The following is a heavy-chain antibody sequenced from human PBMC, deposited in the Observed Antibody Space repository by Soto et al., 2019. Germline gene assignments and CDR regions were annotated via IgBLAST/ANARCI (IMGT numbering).Heavy chain of an antibody. J-gene: IGHJ4*02. Sequence: EVQLLESGGGLVQPGGSLRLACAASGFSFSSYAMVWVRQAPGKGLEWASVISARGGSSYFVDSVKGRFTISRDNSKNMLSLEINSLGTVDTATYFCAKGSLEYSASVDHGGQGTLVLVYS. V-gene: IGHV3-23*01. CDR3: AKGSLEYSASVDH. D-gene: IGHD5-12*01. CDR1: GFSFSSYA. CDR2: ISARGGSS.